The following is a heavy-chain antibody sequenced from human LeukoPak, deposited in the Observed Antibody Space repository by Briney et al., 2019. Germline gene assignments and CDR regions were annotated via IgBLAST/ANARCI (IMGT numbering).Heavy chain of an antibody. J-gene: IGHJ4*02. CDR1: GYTFTSYG. CDR2: ISAYNGNT. CDR3: ARVLLWFGELLAFDY. Sequence: ASVKVSCKASGYTFTSYGISWVRQAPGQGLEWMGWISAYNGNTNYAQKLQGRVTMTTDTSTSTAYMELRSLRSDDTAVYYCARVLLWFGELLAFDYWGQGTLVTVSS. D-gene: IGHD3-10*01. V-gene: IGHV1-18*01.